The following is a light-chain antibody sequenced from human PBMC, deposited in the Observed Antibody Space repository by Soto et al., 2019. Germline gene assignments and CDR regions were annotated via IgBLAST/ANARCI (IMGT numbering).Light chain of an antibody. Sequence: VLTQSPATLSLSRGETGTLSCRTSQNIGDYLAWYQQRPGQPPRLLIYDASSRVTGVPARFSGRGSGTDFTLTISYLQPEDFAVYYCQHRNNGRTFGQGTKVEIK. CDR2: DAS. CDR3: QHRNNGRT. J-gene: IGKJ1*01. CDR1: QNIGDY. V-gene: IGKV3-11*01.